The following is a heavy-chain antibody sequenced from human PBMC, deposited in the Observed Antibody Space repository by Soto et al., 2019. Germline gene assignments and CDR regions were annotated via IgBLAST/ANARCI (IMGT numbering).Heavy chain of an antibody. V-gene: IGHV4-38-2*02. CDR1: GYSISSGSY. CDR2: IYHRGTT. CDR3: SRVHVMVVAGSTFDY. J-gene: IGHJ4*01. D-gene: IGHD6-19*01. Sequence: PSETLSLTCTVSGYSISSGSYSAWIRQPPGKAPEGIASIYHRGTTFYNPSLKSRITISVDTSNNQFSLKLTSVTAADTAVYYCSRVHVMVVAGSTFDYWGHGTLVTVSS.